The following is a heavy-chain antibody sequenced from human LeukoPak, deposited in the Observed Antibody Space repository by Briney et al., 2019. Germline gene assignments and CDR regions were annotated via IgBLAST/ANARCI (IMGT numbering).Heavy chain of an antibody. V-gene: IGHV4-30-4*01. CDR1: GGSISSGDYY. Sequence: SQTLSLTCTVSGGSISSGDYYWSWLRQPPGKGLEWIGYIYYSGSTYYNPSLKSRVTISVDTSKNQFSLKLSPVTAADTAAYYCARGGYYYDSSGYGENFDYWGQGTLVTVSS. D-gene: IGHD3-22*01. J-gene: IGHJ4*02. CDR3: ARGGYYYDSSGYGENFDY. CDR2: IYYSGST.